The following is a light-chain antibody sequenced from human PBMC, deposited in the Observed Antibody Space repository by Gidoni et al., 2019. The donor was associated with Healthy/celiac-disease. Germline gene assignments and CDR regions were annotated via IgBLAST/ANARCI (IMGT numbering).Light chain of an antibody. CDR2: DAS. CDR3: QQRSNWPPRLT. J-gene: IGKJ4*01. V-gene: IGKV3-11*01. Sequence: DIVLTQSPATLSLSPGERATLSCRASQSVSSYLAWYQQKPGQAPRLLIYDASNRATGIPARFSGSGYGTDFTLTISSLEPEDFAVYYCQQRSNWPPRLTFGGGTKVEIK. CDR1: QSVSSY.